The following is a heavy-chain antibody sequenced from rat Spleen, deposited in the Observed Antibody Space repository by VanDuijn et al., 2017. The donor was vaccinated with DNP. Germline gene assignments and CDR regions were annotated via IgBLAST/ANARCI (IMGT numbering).Heavy chain of an antibody. J-gene: IGHJ2*01. CDR3: TREGRTMVVGFLDY. Sequence: QVQLKESGPGLVQPSQTLSLTCTVSDFSLTDYSIHWVRQPPGKGLEWLGRIRANGITDYNSGLKSRLSITRDISKSRVFLEMNSLQTEDSAIYFCTREGRTMVVGFLDYWGRGVMVTVSS. V-gene: IGHV2-19*01. CDR2: IRANGIT. D-gene: IGHD1-12*02. CDR1: DFSLTDYS.